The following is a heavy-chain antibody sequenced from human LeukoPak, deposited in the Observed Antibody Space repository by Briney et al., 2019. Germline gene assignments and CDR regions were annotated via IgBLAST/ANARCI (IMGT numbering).Heavy chain of an antibody. Sequence: SETLSLTCTVSGGSISSYYWSWIRQPPGKGLEWIGYIYYSGSTNYNPSLKSRVTMSVDTSKNQFSLKLSSVTAAATAVYYCARGYYDIPGAFDIWGQGTMVTVSS. CDR1: GGSISSYY. CDR3: ARGYYDIPGAFDI. CDR2: IYYSGST. D-gene: IGHD3-9*01. V-gene: IGHV4-59*12. J-gene: IGHJ3*02.